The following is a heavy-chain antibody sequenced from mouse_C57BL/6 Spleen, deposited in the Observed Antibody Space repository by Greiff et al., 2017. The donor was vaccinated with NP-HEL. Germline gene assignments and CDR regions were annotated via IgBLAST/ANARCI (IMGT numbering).Heavy chain of an antibody. CDR3: TRTGTSRYFDV. Sequence: EVQLQQSGTVLARPGASVKMSCKTSGYTFTSYWMHWVNQRPGQGLEWIGAIYPGNSDTSYNQKFKGKVNLTAVTSASTAYIELSSLTNEDSAVSYCTRTGTSRYFDVWGTGTTVTVSS. J-gene: IGHJ1*03. CDR1: GYTFTSYW. CDR2: IYPGNSDT. V-gene: IGHV1-5*01. D-gene: IGHD4-1*01.